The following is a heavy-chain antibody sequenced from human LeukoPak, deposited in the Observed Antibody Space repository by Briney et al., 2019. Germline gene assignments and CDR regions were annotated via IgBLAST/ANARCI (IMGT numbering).Heavy chain of an antibody. CDR2: MYHSGTT. J-gene: IGHJ5*02. CDR3: VRGPLLWFAELRFDP. D-gene: IGHD3-10*01. Sequence: PSETLSLTCTVSGYTISSGYYWGWIRQPPGKGLEWIGSMYHSGTTYYNASLKGRATISVDTSKNQISLKMNSMTAADTAVYYCVRGPLLWFAELRFDPWGQGTLVTVSS. V-gene: IGHV4-38-2*02. CDR1: GYTISSGYY.